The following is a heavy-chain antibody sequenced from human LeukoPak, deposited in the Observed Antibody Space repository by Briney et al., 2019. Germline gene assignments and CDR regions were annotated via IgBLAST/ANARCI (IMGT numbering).Heavy chain of an antibody. V-gene: IGHV4-34*01. CDR1: GGSFSGDY. CDR2: INHSGST. D-gene: IGHD3-10*01. CDR3: ARVRRPGPYFDY. J-gene: IGHJ4*02. Sequence: SETLSLTCTVYGGSFSGDYWSWIRQPPGKGLEWIGEINHSGSTNCNPSLKSRVTISVDTSKNQFSLKLSSVTAADTAVYYCARVRRPGPYFDYWGQGTLVTVSS.